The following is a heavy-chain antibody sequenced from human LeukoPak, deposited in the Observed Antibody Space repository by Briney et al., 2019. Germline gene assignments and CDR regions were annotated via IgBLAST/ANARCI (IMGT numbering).Heavy chain of an antibody. J-gene: IGHJ6*02. CDR1: GYTFTSYY. CDR2: INPSGGST. Sequence: ASVTVSCKASGYTFTSYYMHWVRQAPGQGLEWMGIINPSGGSTSYAQKFQGRVTMTRDTSTSTVYMELSSLRSEDTAVYYCARGGMGADYYYYYGMDVWGQGTTVTVSS. V-gene: IGHV1-46*01. D-gene: IGHD3-16*01. CDR3: ARGGMGADYYYYYGMDV.